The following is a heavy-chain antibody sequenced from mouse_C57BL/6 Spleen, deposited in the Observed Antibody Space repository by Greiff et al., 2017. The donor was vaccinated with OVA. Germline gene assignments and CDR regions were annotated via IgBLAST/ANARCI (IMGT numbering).Heavy chain of an antibody. J-gene: IGHJ1*03. CDR2: ISSGSSTI. CDR1: GFTFSDYG. V-gene: IGHV5-17*01. CDR3: ATHYYGSSYSYWYFDV. D-gene: IGHD1-1*01. Sequence: DVKLVESGGGLVKPGGSLKLSCAASGFTFSDYGMHWVRQAPEKGLEWVAYISSGSSTIYYADTVKGRFTISRDNAKNTLFLQMTSLRSEDTAMYYCATHYYGSSYSYWYFDVWGTGTTVTVSS.